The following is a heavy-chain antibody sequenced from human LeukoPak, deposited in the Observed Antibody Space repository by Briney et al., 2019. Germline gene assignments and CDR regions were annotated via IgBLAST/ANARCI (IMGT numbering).Heavy chain of an antibody. CDR1: GGSISSSSYY. Sequence: SETLSLTCTVSGGSISSSSYYWGWIRQPPGKGLEWIGSIYYSGSTYYNPSLKSRVTISVDTSKNQFSLKLSSVTAADTAVYYCAREIRWPPLFDPWGQGTLVTVSS. J-gene: IGHJ5*02. CDR3: AREIRWPPLFDP. CDR2: IYYSGST. V-gene: IGHV4-39*02. D-gene: IGHD4-23*01.